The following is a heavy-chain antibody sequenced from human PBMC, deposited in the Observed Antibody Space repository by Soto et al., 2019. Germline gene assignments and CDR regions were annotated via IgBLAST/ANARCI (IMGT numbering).Heavy chain of an antibody. J-gene: IGHJ6*02. CDR3: ARGGNIAAAGTYYYYCGMDV. CDR2: IIPIFGTA. D-gene: IGHD6-13*01. CDR1: GGTFSSYA. Sequence: QVQLVQSGAEVKKPGSSVKVSCKASGGTFSSYAISWVRQAPGQGLEWMGGIIPIFGTANYAQKFQGRVTITADKSTSTAYMELSSLRSEDTAVYYCARGGNIAAAGTYYYYCGMDVWGQGTTVTVSS. V-gene: IGHV1-69*06.